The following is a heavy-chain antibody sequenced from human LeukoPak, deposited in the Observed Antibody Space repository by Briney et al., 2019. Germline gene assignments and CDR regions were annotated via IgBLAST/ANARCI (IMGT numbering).Heavy chain of an antibody. CDR2: ISYDGSNK. CDR1: GFTFSSYG. CDR3: AKDSRYTAKVLDY. D-gene: IGHD5-18*01. J-gene: IGHJ4*02. Sequence: PGRSLRLSCAASGFTFSSYGMHWVRQAPGKGLEWEAVISYDGSNKYYADSVKGRFTISRDNSKNTLYLQMNSLRAEDTAVYYCAKDSRYTAKVLDYWGQGTLVTVSS. V-gene: IGHV3-30*18.